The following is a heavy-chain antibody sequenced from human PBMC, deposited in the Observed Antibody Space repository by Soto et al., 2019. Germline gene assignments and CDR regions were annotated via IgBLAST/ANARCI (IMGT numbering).Heavy chain of an antibody. J-gene: IGHJ6*02. V-gene: IGHV1-46*01. D-gene: IGHD3-3*01. Sequence: ASVKVSCKASGYTFTSYAMHWVRQAPGQRLEWMGIINPSGGSTSYAQKFQGRVTMTRDTSTSTVYMELSSLRSEDTAVYYCAREDFWSGSTQRRPYYGMDVWGQGTTVTVSS. CDR1: GYTFTSYA. CDR2: INPSGGST. CDR3: AREDFWSGSTQRRPYYGMDV.